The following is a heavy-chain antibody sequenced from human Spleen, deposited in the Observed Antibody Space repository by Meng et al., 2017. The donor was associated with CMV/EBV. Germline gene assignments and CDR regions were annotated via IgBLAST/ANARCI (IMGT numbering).Heavy chain of an antibody. V-gene: IGHV4-30-4*08. CDR1: GGSLTSGYYY. J-gene: IGHJ3*02. CDR3: ARGISGDSSGFYGLAAFDI. Sequence: SETLSLTCTVAGGSLTSGYYYWNWIRQSPGKGLEWIGYIYESGNTYHNPSLKSRVTISVDTSERFSLKLTSMTAADTAVYYCARGISGDSSGFYGLAAFDIWGQGTVVTVS. CDR2: IYESGNT. D-gene: IGHD3-22*01.